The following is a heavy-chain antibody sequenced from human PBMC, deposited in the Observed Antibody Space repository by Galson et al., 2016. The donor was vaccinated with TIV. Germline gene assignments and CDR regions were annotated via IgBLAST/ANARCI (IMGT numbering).Heavy chain of an antibody. Sequence: SLRLSCAASGFTFSRYAMHWVRQAPGKGLEWLAVISFDASSKWYADPVKGRFTVSIDTSKDTLYLQVDTLRPEDTAVYYCVRDGSYYAGSGSPSMDVWGHGTAVSVSS. CDR1: GFTFSRYA. CDR2: ISFDASSK. D-gene: IGHD3-10*01. V-gene: IGHV3-30*04. J-gene: IGHJ6*02. CDR3: VRDGSYYAGSGSPSMDV.